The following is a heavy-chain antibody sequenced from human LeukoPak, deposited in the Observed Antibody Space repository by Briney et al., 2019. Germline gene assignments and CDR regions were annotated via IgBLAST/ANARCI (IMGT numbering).Heavy chain of an antibody. CDR3: ARGRGEGRGISMVRGVRAPSYNWFDP. CDR1: GASISSYY. Sequence: SETLSLTCTVSGASISSYYWSWIRQPPGKGLEWIGYIYYSGSTNYNPSLKSRITISVDTSRNQFSLKLSSVTAADTAVYYCARGRGEGRGISMVRGVRAPSYNWFDPWGHGTLVTVSS. J-gene: IGHJ5*02. CDR2: IYYSGST. D-gene: IGHD3-10*01. V-gene: IGHV4-59*12.